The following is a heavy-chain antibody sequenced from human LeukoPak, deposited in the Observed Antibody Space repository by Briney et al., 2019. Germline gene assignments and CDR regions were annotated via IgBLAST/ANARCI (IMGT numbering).Heavy chain of an antibody. CDR3: ARGLEARDFDY. CDR1: GGSFSGYY. V-gene: IGHV4-34*01. CDR2: INHSGST. J-gene: IGHJ4*02. D-gene: IGHD6-6*01. Sequence: KPSETLSLTCAVYGGSFSGYYGSWIRQPPGKGLEWIGEINHSGSTNYNPSLKSRVTISVDTSKNQFSLKLSSVTAADTAVYYCARGLEARDFDYWGQGTLVTVSS.